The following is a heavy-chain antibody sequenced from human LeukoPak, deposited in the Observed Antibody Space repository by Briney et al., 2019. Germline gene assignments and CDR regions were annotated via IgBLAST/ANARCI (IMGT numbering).Heavy chain of an antibody. CDR2: MYYSGTT. D-gene: IGHD2-2*01. CDR1: GGSIRSYY. Sequence: SETLSLTCTVSGGSIRSYYWSWIRQPPGKGLEWIGYMYYSGTTHYNPSLKSRVTISVDTSKNQFSLKLSSVTAADTAVYYCARDRRVPAAINYFDYWGQGTLVTVSS. J-gene: IGHJ4*02. CDR3: ARDRRVPAAINYFDY. V-gene: IGHV4-59*12.